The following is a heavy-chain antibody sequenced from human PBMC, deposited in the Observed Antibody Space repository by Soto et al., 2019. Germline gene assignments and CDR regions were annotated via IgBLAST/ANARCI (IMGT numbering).Heavy chain of an antibody. J-gene: IGHJ4*02. CDR3: AKDRSYDIDY. V-gene: IGHV3-30*18. CDR1: GFTFSSYG. CDR2: ISYDGSNK. D-gene: IGHD3-10*01. Sequence: QVQLVESGGGVVQPGRSLRLSCAASGFTFSSYGMHWVRQAPGKGLEWVAVISYDGSNKYYADSVTGRFTISRDNSKNTLYLQMNSLRAEDTAVYYCAKDRSYDIDYWGQGTLVTVSS.